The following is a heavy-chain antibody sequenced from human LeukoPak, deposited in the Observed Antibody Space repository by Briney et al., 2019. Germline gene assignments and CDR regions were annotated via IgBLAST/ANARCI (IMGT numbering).Heavy chain of an antibody. Sequence: VGSLRLSCAASGFTFSSYSMNWIRQASGKGLEWVSSISSSSSYIYYADSVKGRFTISRDNAKNSLYLQMNSLRAEDTAVYYCARDPDYGEAYWGQGTLVTVSS. J-gene: IGHJ4*02. V-gene: IGHV3-21*01. D-gene: IGHD4-17*01. CDR2: ISSSSSYI. CDR3: ARDPDYGEAY. CDR1: GFTFSSYS.